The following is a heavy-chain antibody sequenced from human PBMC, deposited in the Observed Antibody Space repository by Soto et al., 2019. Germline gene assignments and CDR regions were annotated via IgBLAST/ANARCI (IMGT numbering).Heavy chain of an antibody. Sequence: SETLSLTCTVSGASIDNSYWSWIRQPAGNGLEWIGRIYSSGKTNYNSSLKSRVTMSVDTSKNQFSLNLGSVTAADTAVYYCARGPGLLPLGYFDYWGQGTLVTVSS. CDR1: GASIDNSY. CDR2: IYSSGKT. V-gene: IGHV4-4*07. J-gene: IGHJ4*02. CDR3: ARGPGLLPLGYFDY.